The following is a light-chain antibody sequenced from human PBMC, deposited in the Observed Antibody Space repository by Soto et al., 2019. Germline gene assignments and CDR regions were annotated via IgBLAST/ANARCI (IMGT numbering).Light chain of an antibody. V-gene: IGKV3-20*01. CDR1: QSVRNSY. J-gene: IGKJ2*01. Sequence: EILLTQSPGTLSLSPGERATLSCRASQSVRNSYLAWYQQKPGQAPRLLIYGASGRATGIPDRFSGSGSGTDFTLTISRLEPEDFAVHYCQQYGSPPYTFGQGTKLE. CDR2: GAS. CDR3: QQYGSPPYT.